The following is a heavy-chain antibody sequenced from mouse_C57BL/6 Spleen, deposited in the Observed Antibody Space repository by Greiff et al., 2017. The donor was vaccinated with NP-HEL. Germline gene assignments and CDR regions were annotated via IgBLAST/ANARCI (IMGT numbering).Heavy chain of an antibody. Sequence: EVKLVESGEGLVKPGGSLKLSCAASGFTFSSYAMSWVRQTPEQRLEWVAYISSGGDYISSAYTVQGRFTFSRDNARNTLYLQMSSLKSEDTAMYYCTRDRDYGSSYVGAYWGQGTLVTVSA. CDR1: GFTFSSYA. V-gene: IGHV5-9-1*02. CDR2: ISSGGDYI. J-gene: IGHJ3*01. CDR3: TRDRDYGSSYVGAY. D-gene: IGHD1-1*01.